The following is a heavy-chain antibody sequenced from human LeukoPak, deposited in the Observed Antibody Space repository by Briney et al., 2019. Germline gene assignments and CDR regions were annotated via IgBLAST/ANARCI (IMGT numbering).Heavy chain of an antibody. CDR3: AKGGAYYYYYMDV. CDR2: IRYDGSNK. J-gene: IGHJ6*03. CDR1: GFTFSRYG. D-gene: IGHD1-26*01. Sequence: GGSLRLSCAASGFTFSRYGMHWVRQAPGKGLEWVAFIRYDGSNKYYADSVKGRFTISRDNAKNSLYLQMNSLRAEDMALYYCAKGGAYYYYYMDVWGKGTTVTVSS. V-gene: IGHV3-30*02.